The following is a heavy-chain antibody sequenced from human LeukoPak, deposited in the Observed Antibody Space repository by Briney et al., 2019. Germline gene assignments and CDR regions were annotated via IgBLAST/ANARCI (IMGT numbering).Heavy chain of an antibody. V-gene: IGHV3-66*04. CDR3: ARQYYYDSSGPIDY. CDR1: GFTVSSNY. J-gene: IGHJ4*02. CDR2: IYSGGST. D-gene: IGHD3-22*01. Sequence: GGSLRLSCAASGFTVSSNYMSWVRQAPGKGLEWVSVIYSGGSTYYADSVKGRFTISRDNSKNTLYLQMDSLRAEDTAVYYCARQYYYDSSGPIDYWGQGTLVTVSS.